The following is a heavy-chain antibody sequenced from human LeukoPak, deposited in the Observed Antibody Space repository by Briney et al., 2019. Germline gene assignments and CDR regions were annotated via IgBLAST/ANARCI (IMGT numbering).Heavy chain of an antibody. CDR1: GGSISSGSYY. CDR2: IYTSGST. D-gene: IGHD3-22*01. CDR3: ASTTLDYYDSSGPPFDY. J-gene: IGHJ4*02. Sequence: PSETLSLTCTVSGGSISSGSYYWSWIRQPAGKGLEWIGLIYTSGSTNYNPSHKSRVTISVDTSKNQFSLKLSSVTAADTAVYYCASTTLDYYDSSGPPFDYWGQGTLVTVSS. V-gene: IGHV4-61*02.